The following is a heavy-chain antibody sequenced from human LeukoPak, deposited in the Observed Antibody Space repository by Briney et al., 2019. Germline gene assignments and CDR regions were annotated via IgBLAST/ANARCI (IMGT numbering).Heavy chain of an antibody. D-gene: IGHD4-17*01. CDR1: GFTFSTYG. J-gene: IGHJ4*02. V-gene: IGHV3-30*02. Sequence: PGGSLRLSCAASGFTFSTYGMRWVRQPPGKGLEWVAFIRYDGSNKYYADSVKGRFTISRDNSRDKLHLQMNSLRAEDTAVYYCAKDNYDYGDYDGGDYWGQGTLVTVSS. CDR3: AKDNYDYGDYDGGDY. CDR2: IRYDGSNK.